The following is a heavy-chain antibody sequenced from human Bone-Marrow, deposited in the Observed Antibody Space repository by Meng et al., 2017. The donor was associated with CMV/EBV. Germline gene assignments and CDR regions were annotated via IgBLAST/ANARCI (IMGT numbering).Heavy chain of an antibody. CDR2: IYYSGST. CDR1: GGSISSYY. J-gene: IGHJ3*02. V-gene: IGHV4-59*01. D-gene: IGHD2-2*01. Sequence: SETLSLTCTVSGGSISSYYWSWIRQPPGKGLEWIGYIYYSGSTNCNPSLKSRVTISVDTSKNQFSLKLSSVTAADTAVYYCARDRSDQLLFPYAFDIWGQGKMVNVAS. CDR3: ARDRSDQLLFPYAFDI.